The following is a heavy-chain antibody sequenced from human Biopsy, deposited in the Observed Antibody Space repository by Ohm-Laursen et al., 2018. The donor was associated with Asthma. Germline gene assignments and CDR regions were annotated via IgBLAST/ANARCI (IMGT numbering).Heavy chain of an antibody. V-gene: IGHV3-9*01. Sequence: SSLRLSCSATGFSFDDCAMHWVRQAPGKGLEWVSSISWNSGNIDYAVSVKGRFTISRDNVRNRLHLQMSSLRPDDSAAYHCAKDRFDNSVTSKYYYYGIDVWGQGTTVTVSS. CDR1: GFSFDDCA. D-gene: IGHD3-16*01. J-gene: IGHJ6*02. CDR3: AKDRFDNSVTSKYYYYGIDV. CDR2: ISWNSGNI.